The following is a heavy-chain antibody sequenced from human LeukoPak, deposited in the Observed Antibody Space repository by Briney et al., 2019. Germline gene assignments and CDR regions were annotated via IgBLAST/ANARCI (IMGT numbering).Heavy chain of an antibody. V-gene: IGHV3-53*01. CDR2: FYSGGKT. J-gene: IGHJ4*02. CDR1: GFTVSSSY. CDR3: ARARSMIVVATGFDY. Sequence: GGSLRLSCAASGFTVSSSYMSWVRQAPGKGLEWVSVFYSGGKTYYTDSVKGRFTISRDNSKNTLYLQMNSLRAEDTAVYYCARARSMIVVATGFDYWGQGTLVTVSS. D-gene: IGHD3-22*01.